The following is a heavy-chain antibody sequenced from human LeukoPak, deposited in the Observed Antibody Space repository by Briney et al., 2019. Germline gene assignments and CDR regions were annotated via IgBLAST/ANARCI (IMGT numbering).Heavy chain of an antibody. CDR1: GFTFSSYG. J-gene: IGHJ6*02. Sequence: PGGSLRLSCAASGFTFSSYGMHWVRQAPGKGLEWVAVISYDGSNKYYAGSVKGRFTISRDNSKNTLYLQMNSLRAEDTAVYYCAKDARGSYYANLYYYYGMDVWGQGTTVNVSS. D-gene: IGHD3-10*01. CDR3: AKDARGSYYANLYYYYGMDV. V-gene: IGHV3-30*18. CDR2: ISYDGSNK.